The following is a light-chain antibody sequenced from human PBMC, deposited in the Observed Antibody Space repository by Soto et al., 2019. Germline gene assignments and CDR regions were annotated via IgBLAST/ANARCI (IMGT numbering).Light chain of an antibody. Sequence: EIVLTQSPGTLSLSPMEIATLSCRASQSVGSNLAWYQQKPGQTPRLIIYGASGRADGIPHRFSGSGFGTDFTLTISKVEPEDFAVYFCQQRSTWPLTFGGGTKVDIK. CDR2: GAS. V-gene: IGKV3D-20*02. CDR1: QSVGSN. CDR3: QQRSTWPLT. J-gene: IGKJ4*01.